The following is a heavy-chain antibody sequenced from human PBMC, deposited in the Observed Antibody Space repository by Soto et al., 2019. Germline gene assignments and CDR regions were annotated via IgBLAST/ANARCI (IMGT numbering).Heavy chain of an antibody. Sequence: PGGSLRLSCAASRFTFSNYWMHWVRQAPGKGLVWVSRISNDGSSTSYADSVKGRFTISRDNAKNTLYLQMNSLRAEDTAVYYCTRDSGYWTGTSCYRQGFVPWCPGTLLTVSS. D-gene: IGHD2-2*02. J-gene: IGHJ5*02. V-gene: IGHV3-74*01. CDR1: RFTFSNYW. CDR3: TRDSGYWTGTSCYRQGFVP. CDR2: ISNDGSST.